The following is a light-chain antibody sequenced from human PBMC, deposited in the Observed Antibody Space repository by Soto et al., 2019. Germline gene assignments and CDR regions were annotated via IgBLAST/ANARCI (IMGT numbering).Light chain of an antibody. CDR3: CSYTATTTYV. CDR2: DVN. CDR1: GNDVGGYTF. J-gene: IGLJ1*01. Sequence: QSVLTPPASVSGSPGQSISISCTGTGNDVGGYTFVSWYQQHPDKVPKLVIFDVNRRPSGVSDRFSGSKSVNAASLTISGLQAEDEADYYCCSYTATTTYVFGTGTRSPS. V-gene: IGLV2-14*03.